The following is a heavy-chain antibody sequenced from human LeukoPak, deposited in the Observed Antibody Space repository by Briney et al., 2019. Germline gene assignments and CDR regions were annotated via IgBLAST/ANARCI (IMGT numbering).Heavy chain of an antibody. CDR2: IRYDGSNK. CDR3: AIPSRYYDSSGYYYNY. CDR1: GFTFSSYG. J-gene: IGHJ4*02. V-gene: IGHV3-30*02. Sequence: GGSLRLSCAASGFTFSSYGMHWVRQAPGKGLEWVAFIRYDGSNKYYADSMKGRFTISRDNSKNTLYLQMNSLRAEDTAVYYCAIPSRYYDSSGYYYNYWGQGTLVTVSS. D-gene: IGHD3-22*01.